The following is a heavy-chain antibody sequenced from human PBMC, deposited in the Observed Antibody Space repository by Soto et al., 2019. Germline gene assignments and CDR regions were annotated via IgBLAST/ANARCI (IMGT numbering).Heavy chain of an antibody. CDR3: ATSPYSSTFYLQY. CDR2: VSDIAST. V-gene: IGHV4-59*08. CDR1: GGSIRTFY. J-gene: IGHJ4*02. D-gene: IGHD6-13*01. Sequence: SETLSLTSTVSGGSIRTFYWTWVRQPPGKGLEWIGYVSDIASTHYNPSLNNRVTISVDTSKNQFSLKLISVTAADTAVYYCATSPYSSTFYLQYWGQGTLVTVSS.